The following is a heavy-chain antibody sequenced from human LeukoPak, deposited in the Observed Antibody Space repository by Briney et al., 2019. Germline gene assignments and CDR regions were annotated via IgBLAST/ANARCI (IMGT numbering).Heavy chain of an antibody. Sequence: GGSLRLSCAASGFTFSSYAMSWVRQAPGKGLEWVSAISGSGGSTYYAGSVKGRFTISRDNSKNTLYLQMNSLRAEDTAVYYCAKSPAQTPKYNWFDPWGQGTLVTVSS. J-gene: IGHJ5*02. CDR3: AKSPAQTPKYNWFDP. V-gene: IGHV3-23*01. CDR2: ISGSGGST. CDR1: GFTFSSYA.